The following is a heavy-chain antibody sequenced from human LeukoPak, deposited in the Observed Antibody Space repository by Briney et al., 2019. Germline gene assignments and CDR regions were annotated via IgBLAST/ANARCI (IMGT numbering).Heavy chain of an antibody. CDR1: GGTFSSYA. J-gene: IGHJ3*02. V-gene: IGHV1-46*01. D-gene: IGHD1-26*01. Sequence: ASVKVSCKASGGTFSSYAISWVRQAPGQGLEWMGIINPSGGSTSYAQKFQGRVTMTRDTSTSTVYMELSSLRSEDTAVYYCAWELTAFDIWGQGTMVTVSS. CDR3: AWELTAFDI. CDR2: INPSGGST.